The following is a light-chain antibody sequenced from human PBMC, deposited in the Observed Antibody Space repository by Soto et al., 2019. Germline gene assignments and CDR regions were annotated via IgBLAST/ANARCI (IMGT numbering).Light chain of an antibody. V-gene: IGKV2-28*01. CDR2: LGS. Sequence: EIVMTQSPLSLSVTPGESASMSCRSSQSLLHNNGNNYFDWYLQKPGQSPQLLIYLGSNRASGVPDRFRGSGSGTDFTLKISRVEAEDVGVYYCMQALHTPLTFGQGTRLEIK. CDR1: QSLLHNNGNNY. J-gene: IGKJ5*01. CDR3: MQALHTPLT.